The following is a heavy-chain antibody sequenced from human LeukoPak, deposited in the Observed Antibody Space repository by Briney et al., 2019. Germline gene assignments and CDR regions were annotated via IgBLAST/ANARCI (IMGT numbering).Heavy chain of an antibody. J-gene: IGHJ4*02. D-gene: IGHD3-3*01. CDR1: GGSISSYY. Sequence: SETLSLTCTVSGGSISSYYWSWIRQPPGKGLEWIGYIYYSGSTIYNPSLKSRVTISVDTSKNQFSLKLSSVTAADTAVYYCARVTIFGVLIIGLDYWGQGTLVTVSS. CDR2: IYYSGST. CDR3: ARVTIFGVLIIGLDY. V-gene: IGHV4-59*08.